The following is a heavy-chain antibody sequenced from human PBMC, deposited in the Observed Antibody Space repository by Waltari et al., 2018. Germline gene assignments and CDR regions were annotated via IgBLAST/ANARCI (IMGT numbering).Heavy chain of an antibody. CDR1: GFTFSSYA. Sequence: EVQLLEFGGGLVQPGGSLRLSCAASGFTFSSYAMSWVRQAPGKGLEWVSVIYSGGSTYYADSVKGRFTISRDNSKNTLYLQMNSLRAEDTAVYYCARGWAYWGQGTLVTVSS. CDR2: IYSGGST. V-gene: IGHV3-23*03. D-gene: IGHD3-16*01. J-gene: IGHJ4*02. CDR3: ARGWAY.